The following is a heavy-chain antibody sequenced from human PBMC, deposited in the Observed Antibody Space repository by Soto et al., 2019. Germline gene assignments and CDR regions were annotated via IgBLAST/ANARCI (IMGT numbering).Heavy chain of an antibody. D-gene: IGHD5-18*01. V-gene: IGHV1-18*01. CDR2: INAYNGNT. Sequence: QVQLVQSGGEVKKPGASVKVSCKASGYTFTSYGISWVRQAPGQGLEWMGWINAYNGNTNYAQKLQVRVTMTTDTSTSTAYRELRSLRSDDTAVYYCARDVGYGLIDYWGQGTRVTVSS. CDR1: GYTFTSYG. J-gene: IGHJ4*02. CDR3: ARDVGYGLIDY.